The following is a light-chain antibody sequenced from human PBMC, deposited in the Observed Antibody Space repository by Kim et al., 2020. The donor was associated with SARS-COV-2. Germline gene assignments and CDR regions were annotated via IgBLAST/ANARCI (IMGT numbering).Light chain of an antibody. CDR2: GRN. J-gene: IGLJ2*01. CDR3: QSRDSGGNVL. V-gene: IGLV3-19*01. Sequence: SSELTQDPAVSVALGQTVRITCQGDSLRSYYATWYQQRPRQAPVLVIYGRNNRPSGIPDQFSGSSSGNTASLTISGAQAEDEADFYCQSRDSGGNVLFGGGTQLTVL. CDR1: SLRSYY.